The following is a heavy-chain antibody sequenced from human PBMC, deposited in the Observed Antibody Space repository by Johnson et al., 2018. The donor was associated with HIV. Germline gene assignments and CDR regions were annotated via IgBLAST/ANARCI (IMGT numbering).Heavy chain of an antibody. CDR3: AKDLEWEYRSGAFDI. CDR2: ISSDGSSK. Sequence: QVQLVESGGGVVQPGRSLRLSCAASGFTFTHYAMDWVRQAPGKGLEWVAVISSDGSSKNYADSVKGRFTISRDNSKSTLYLQMNSLRAEDTAVYYCAKDLEWEYRSGAFDIWGQGTMVTVSS. V-gene: IGHV3-30*18. CDR1: GFTFTHYA. J-gene: IGHJ3*02. D-gene: IGHD3-3*01.